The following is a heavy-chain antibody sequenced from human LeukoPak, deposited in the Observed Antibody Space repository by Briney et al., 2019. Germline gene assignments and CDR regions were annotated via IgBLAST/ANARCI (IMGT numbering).Heavy chain of an antibody. CDR3: ARVGTTDYYDSSGPPY. V-gene: IGHV4-39*07. J-gene: IGHJ4*02. CDR2: IYYSGST. CDR1: GGSISSSSYY. Sequence: PSETLSLTCTVSGGSISSSSYYWGWIRQPPGKGLEWIGSIYYSGSTYYNPSLKSRVTISVDTSKNQFSLKLSSVTAADTAVYYCARVGTTDYYDSSGPPYWGQGTLVTVSS. D-gene: IGHD3-22*01.